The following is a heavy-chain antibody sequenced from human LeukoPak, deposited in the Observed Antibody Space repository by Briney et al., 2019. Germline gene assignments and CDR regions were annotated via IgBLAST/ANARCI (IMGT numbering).Heavy chain of an antibody. CDR3: ARGRYMDV. CDR1: VYIFIYYE. V-gene: IGHV1-8*02. J-gene: IGHJ6*03. Sequence: ASVKVSCKASVYIFIYYEINWVRQAPGQGLEWMGWMNPKSGDTGYEQKFQGRVTITRDSSISTVYMELSSLGSVDTALYYCARGRYMDVWGRGTMVTVSS. CDR2: MNPKSGDT.